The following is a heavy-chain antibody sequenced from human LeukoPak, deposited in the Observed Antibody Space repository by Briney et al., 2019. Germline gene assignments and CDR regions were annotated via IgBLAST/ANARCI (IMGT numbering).Heavy chain of an antibody. CDR2: ISWNSGSI. V-gene: IGHV3-9*01. J-gene: IGHJ4*02. Sequence: PGGSLTLSCAASGFSLSHYAMHWVRQAPGKGLEWVSGISWNSGSIGYADSVKGRFTISRDNAKNSLYLQMNSLRAEDTALYYCAKDTKDYEGFYYFDYWGQGTLVTVSS. CDR1: GFSLSHYA. D-gene: IGHD4-17*01. CDR3: AKDTKDYEGFYYFDY.